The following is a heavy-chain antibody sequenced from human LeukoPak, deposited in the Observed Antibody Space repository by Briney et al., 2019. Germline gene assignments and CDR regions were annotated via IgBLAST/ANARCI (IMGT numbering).Heavy chain of an antibody. J-gene: IGHJ4*02. CDR3: ARGRKGYYYDSSGYHPFDY. CDR1: GYTFTDYY. Sequence: GASVKVSCKASGYTFTDYYIHWVRQAPGQGLEWMGWINPNSGGTNYAQKFQGRVTMTRDTSISTAYMELSRLRSDDTAVYYCARGRKGYYYDSSGYHPFDYWGQGTLVTVSS. V-gene: IGHV1-2*02. CDR2: INPNSGGT. D-gene: IGHD3-22*01.